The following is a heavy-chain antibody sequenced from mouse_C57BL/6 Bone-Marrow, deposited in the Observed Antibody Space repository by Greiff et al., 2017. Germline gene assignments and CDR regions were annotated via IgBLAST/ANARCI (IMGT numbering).Heavy chain of an antibody. CDR1: GYTFTSYW. J-gene: IGHJ4*01. V-gene: IGHV1-64*01. Sequence: VQLQQPGAELVKPGASVKLSCKASGYTFTSYWMHWVKQRPGQGLEWIGMIHPNSGSTNYNEKFKSKATLTVDKASSTAYMQLSSLTSEDSAVYYCARDYDGPPYYYAMYYWGQGASVTVSS. D-gene: IGHD2-4*01. CDR2: IHPNSGST. CDR3: ARDYDGPPYYYAMYY.